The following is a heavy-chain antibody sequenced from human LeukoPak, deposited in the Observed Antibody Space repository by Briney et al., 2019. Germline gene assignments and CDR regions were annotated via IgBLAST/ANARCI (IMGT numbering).Heavy chain of an antibody. CDR2: ISGSGDST. J-gene: IGHJ6*03. CDR1: GFTFSSYG. D-gene: IGHD3-3*01. V-gene: IGHV3-23*01. CDR3: TTESYDFWSGYYYYYYYMDV. Sequence: GGSLRLSCAASGFTFSSYGMSWVRQDPGKGLEWVSAISGSGDSTYYADSVKGRFTISRDNAKNSLYLQMNSLKTEDTAVYYCTTESYDFWSGYYYYYYYMDVWGKGTTVTVSS.